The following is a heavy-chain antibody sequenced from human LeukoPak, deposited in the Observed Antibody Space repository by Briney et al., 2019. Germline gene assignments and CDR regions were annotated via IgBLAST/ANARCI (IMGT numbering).Heavy chain of an antibody. CDR3: ARDPAVPRPAAGYYFDY. CDR1: GFTFSSYA. D-gene: IGHD6-13*01. J-gene: IGHJ4*02. CDR2: ISYDGSNK. Sequence: QPGRSLRLSCAASGFTFSSYAMHWVRQAPGKGLEWVAVISYDGSNKYYADSVKGRFTISRDNSKNTLYLQMNSLRAEDTAVYYCARDPAVPRPAAGYYFDYWGQGTLVTVSS. V-gene: IGHV3-30*04.